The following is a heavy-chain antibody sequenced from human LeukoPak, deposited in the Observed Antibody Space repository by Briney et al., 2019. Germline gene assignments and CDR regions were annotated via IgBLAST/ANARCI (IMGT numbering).Heavy chain of an antibody. CDR3: ARVNLEVIVVPPLRWFDP. D-gene: IGHD3-22*01. CDR2: IYYSGST. J-gene: IGHJ5*02. V-gene: IGHV4-30-4*01. Sequence: SETLSLTCTVSGGPISSGDYYWSWIRQPPGKGLEWIGYIYYSGSTYYNPSLKSRVTISVDTSKNQFSLKLSSVTAADTAVYYCARVNLEVIVVPPLRWFDPWGQGTLVTVSS. CDR1: GGPISSGDYY.